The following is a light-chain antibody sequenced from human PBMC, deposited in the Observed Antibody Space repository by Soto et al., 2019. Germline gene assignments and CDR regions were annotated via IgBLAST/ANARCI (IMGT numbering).Light chain of an antibody. CDR1: QSISSY. J-gene: IGKJ2*01. Sequence: DIQMTQSPSSLSASVGDRVTITCRASQSISSYLNWYQQKPGKAPNLLIYTASNLQSGVPSRFSGSGSGTDFTLTISSLQPEDFATYYCQQTYDTLPYTFGQGTKVEIK. CDR2: TAS. V-gene: IGKV1-39*01. CDR3: QQTYDTLPYT.